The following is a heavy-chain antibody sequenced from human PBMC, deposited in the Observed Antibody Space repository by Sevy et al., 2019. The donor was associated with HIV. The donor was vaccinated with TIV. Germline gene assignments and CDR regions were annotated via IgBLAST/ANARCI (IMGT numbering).Heavy chain of an antibody. Sequence: GGSLRLSCATSVFTFDDYTMHWVRQAPGKGLEWVSGISWNSGSIGYADSVKGRFTISRDNAKNSLYLQMNSLRAEDTALYYCAKDISGEGDGSYYFDYWGQGTQVTVSS. CDR3: AKDISGEGDGSYYFDY. CDR1: VFTFDDYT. D-gene: IGHD1-26*01. J-gene: IGHJ4*02. V-gene: IGHV3-9*01. CDR2: ISWNSGSI.